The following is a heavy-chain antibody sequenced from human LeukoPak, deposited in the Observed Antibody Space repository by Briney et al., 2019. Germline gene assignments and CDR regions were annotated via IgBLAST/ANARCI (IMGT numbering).Heavy chain of an antibody. CDR2: IYNSRST. J-gene: IGHJ4*02. Sequence: PSQTLSLTCTVSGGSISRGGYYWSWIRQHPGKGLKWIGYIYNSRSTYYNPSLKSRVTISVDTSKNQFSLKLSSVTAADTAVYYCARVGPSGRIAFDYWGQGTLVTVSS. CDR3: ARVGPSGRIAFDY. V-gene: IGHV4-31*03. CDR1: GGSISRGGYY.